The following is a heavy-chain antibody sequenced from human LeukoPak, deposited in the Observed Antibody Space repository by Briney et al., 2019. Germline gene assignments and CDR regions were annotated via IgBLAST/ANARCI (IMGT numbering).Heavy chain of an antibody. CDR3: AGGLEYYDSSGYLTTPFDY. J-gene: IGHJ4*02. CDR2: IIPIFGTA. V-gene: IGHV1-69*05. CDR1: GGTFSSYA. Sequence: ASVKVSCKASGGTFSSYAISWVRQAPGQGLEWMGRIIPIFGTANYAQKFQGRVTITTDESTGTAYMELSSLRSEDTAVYYCAGGLEYYDSSGYLTTPFDYWGQGTLVTVSS. D-gene: IGHD3-22*01.